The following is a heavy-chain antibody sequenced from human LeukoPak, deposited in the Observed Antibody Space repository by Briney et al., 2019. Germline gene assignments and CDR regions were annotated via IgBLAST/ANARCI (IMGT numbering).Heavy chain of an antibody. CDR2: INHSGST. D-gene: IGHD3-3*01. V-gene: IGHV4-34*01. J-gene: IGHJ4*02. CDR1: GGSFSGYY. Sequence: PSETLSLTCAVYGGSFSGYYWSWIRQPPGKGLEWIGEINHSGSTNYNPSLKSRVTISVDTSKNQFSLKLSSVTAADTAVYYCARGLPGYDFWSGYYSATGQFDYWGQGTLLTVSS. CDR3: ARGLPGYDFWSGYYSATGQFDY.